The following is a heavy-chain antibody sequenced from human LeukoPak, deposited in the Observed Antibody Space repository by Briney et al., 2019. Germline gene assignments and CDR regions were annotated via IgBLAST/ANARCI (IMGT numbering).Heavy chain of an antibody. CDR3: ARSDSSGWYPEYDP. Sequence: PGGSLRLSCAASGFTFSSYSMNWVRQAPGKGLEWVSPISSSSSYIYYADSVKGRFTISRDNAKNSLYLQMNSLRAEDTAVYYCARSDSSGWYPEYDPWGQGTLVTVSS. CDR1: GFTFSSYS. CDR2: ISSSSSYI. D-gene: IGHD6-19*01. J-gene: IGHJ5*02. V-gene: IGHV3-21*01.